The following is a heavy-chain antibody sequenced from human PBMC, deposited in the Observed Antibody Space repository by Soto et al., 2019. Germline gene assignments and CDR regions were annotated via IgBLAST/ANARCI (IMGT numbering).Heavy chain of an antibody. D-gene: IGHD4-17*01. J-gene: IGHJ4*02. CDR1: GYIFNSFG. V-gene: IGHV1-18*01. CDR3: ARRWTTGEIDY. Sequence: QVQLVQSGGGVKKPGASVKVSCKASGYIFNSFGISWVRQAPGQGLEWMGWISAYTGNTKYAQNFQGRVTMTTDTSTSTAYMELRSLRSDDTAVYYCARRWTTGEIDYWGQGTLVTVSS. CDR2: ISAYTGNT.